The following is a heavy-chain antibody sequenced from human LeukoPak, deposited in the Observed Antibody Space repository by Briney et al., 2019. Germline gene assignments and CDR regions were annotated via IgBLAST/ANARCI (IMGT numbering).Heavy chain of an antibody. V-gene: IGHV3-53*01. CDR3: ARGGYSYGIPENWFDP. CDR1: GFTVSSNY. Sequence: GGSLRLSCAASGFTVSSNYMSWVRQAPGRGLEWVSVIYSGGSTYYADSVKGRFTISRDNSKNTLYLQMNSLRAEDTAVYYCARGGYSYGIPENWFDPWGQGTLVTASS. J-gene: IGHJ5*02. CDR2: IYSGGST. D-gene: IGHD5-18*01.